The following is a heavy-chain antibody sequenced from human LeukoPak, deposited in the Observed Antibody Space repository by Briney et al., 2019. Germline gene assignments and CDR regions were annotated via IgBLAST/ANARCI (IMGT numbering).Heavy chain of an antibody. CDR2: TVAGYSET. CDR1: GFTFSSHS. D-gene: IGHD4-23*01. Sequence: GGSLRLSCAASGFTFSSHSMNWVRQAPAKGLEWVSITVAGYSETHYADSVRGRFTISRDDSSNTLSLEMNRLRADDTGTYYCVKDFCRGGNCPFPFFDSWGQGTVVTVSS. J-gene: IGHJ4*02. V-gene: IGHV3-23*01. CDR3: VKDFCRGGNCPFPFFDS.